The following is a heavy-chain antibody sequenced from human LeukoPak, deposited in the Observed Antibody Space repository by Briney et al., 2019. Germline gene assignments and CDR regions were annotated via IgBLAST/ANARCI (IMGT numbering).Heavy chain of an antibody. CDR1: GFTFSSYS. D-gene: IGHD6-13*01. J-gene: IGHJ4*02. Sequence: GALRLSCAASGFTFSSYSMNWVRQAPGKGLEWVSSISSSSSYIYYPDSVKGRFTISRDNAKNSLYLQMNSLRAEDTAVYYCARAQLYSSLDYWGQGTLVTVSS. CDR3: ARAQLYSSLDY. V-gene: IGHV3-21*01. CDR2: ISSSSSYI.